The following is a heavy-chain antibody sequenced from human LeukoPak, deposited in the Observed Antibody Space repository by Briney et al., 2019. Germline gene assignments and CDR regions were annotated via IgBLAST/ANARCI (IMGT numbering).Heavy chain of an antibody. Sequence: SETLSLTCAVYGGSFSGYYWSWLRQPPGKGLEWIGEINHSGSTNYNPSLKSRVTISVDTSKNQFSLKLTSVTAADTAVYYCARDNDVSSAFDIWGQGTMVTVSS. CDR3: ARDNDVSSAFDI. V-gene: IGHV4-34*01. J-gene: IGHJ3*02. CDR1: GGSFSGYY. CDR2: INHSGST. D-gene: IGHD1-1*01.